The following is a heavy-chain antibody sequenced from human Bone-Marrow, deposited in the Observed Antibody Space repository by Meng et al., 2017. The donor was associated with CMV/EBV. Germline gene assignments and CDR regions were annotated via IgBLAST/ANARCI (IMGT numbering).Heavy chain of an antibody. CDR1: GFTFSDYY. CDR2: ISSSGSTI. D-gene: IGHD3-3*01. CDR3: AKDPLRRITIFGVAMRGYYFDY. Sequence: GESLKISCAASGFTFSDYYMSWIRQAPGKGLEWVSYISSSGSTIYYADSVKGRFTISRDNAKNSLYLHMNSLRAEDTAVYYCAKDPLRRITIFGVAMRGYYFDYWGQGTLVTVSS. J-gene: IGHJ4*02. V-gene: IGHV3-11*01.